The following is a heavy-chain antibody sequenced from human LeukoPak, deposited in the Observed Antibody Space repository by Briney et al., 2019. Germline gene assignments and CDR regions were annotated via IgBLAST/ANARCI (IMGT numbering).Heavy chain of an antibody. Sequence: GRSLRLSCAASGFTFSSYAMHWVRQAPGKGLEWVAVISYDGSNKYYADSVKGRFTISRDNSKDTLYLQMNSLRAEDTAVYYCARESIVGATRGAFDIWGQGTMVTVSS. D-gene: IGHD1-26*01. V-gene: IGHV3-30-3*01. CDR2: ISYDGSNK. CDR3: ARESIVGATRGAFDI. J-gene: IGHJ3*02. CDR1: GFTFSSYA.